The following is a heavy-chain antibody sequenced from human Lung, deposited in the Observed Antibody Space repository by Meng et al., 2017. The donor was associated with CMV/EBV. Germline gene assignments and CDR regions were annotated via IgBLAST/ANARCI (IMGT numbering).Heavy chain of an antibody. V-gene: IGHV3-53*01. CDR3: ARPLAIRPMLGYYSGLDV. CDR2: IYSADRA. D-gene: IGHD6-6*01. CDR1: GFTVTENY. J-gene: IGHJ6*02. Sequence: GESXKISXAASGFTVTENYMIWVRQAPGKGLEWVSVIYSADRAYYADSVGGRFTISRDISKNTVYLQMINLRAEDAAMYYCARPLAIRPMLGYYSGLDVWGQGTXVTVSS.